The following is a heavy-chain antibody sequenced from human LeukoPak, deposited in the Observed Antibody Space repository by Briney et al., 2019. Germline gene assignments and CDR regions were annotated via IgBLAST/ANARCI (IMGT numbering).Heavy chain of an antibody. CDR3: ARESLAWSALDP. CDR1: GGTFSSYA. D-gene: IGHD3/OR15-3a*01. V-gene: IGHV1-69*01. CDR2: IIPIFGTA. Sequence: SVKVSCKASGGTFSSYAISWVRQAPGQGLEWMGGIIPIFGTANYAQKFQGRITITADVSTSTAYMELSSLRSEDTAVYYCARESLAWSALDPWGQGTLVTVSS. J-gene: IGHJ5*02.